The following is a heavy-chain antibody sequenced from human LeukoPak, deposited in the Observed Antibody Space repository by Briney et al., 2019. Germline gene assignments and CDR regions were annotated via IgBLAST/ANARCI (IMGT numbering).Heavy chain of an antibody. Sequence: GSSVRVSCKASGGTFSRYAISWVRQAPGQGLEWMGGIIPIFGTANYAQKFQGRVTITADKSTSTAYMELSSLRSEDTAVYYCASLGPARQPASKTPIDYWGQGTLVTVSS. CDR2: IIPIFGTA. J-gene: IGHJ4*02. D-gene: IGHD3-16*01. CDR3: ASLGPARQPASKTPIDY. CDR1: GGTFSRYA. V-gene: IGHV1-69*06.